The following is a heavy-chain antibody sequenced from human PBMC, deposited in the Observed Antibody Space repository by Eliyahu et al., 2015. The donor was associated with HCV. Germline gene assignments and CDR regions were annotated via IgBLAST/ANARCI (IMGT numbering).Heavy chain of an antibody. Sequence: EVQLVEPGGGLVKPGGSLRLSCAASGFTFSNXRMNWVRQAPGKGPEWVSSIDYSSNYIYYADSVKSRFTISRDNAKSSLYLQMNSLRVEDTAIFYCARDLDDYYGSGSPCDSWGLGTLVTVSS. CDR2: IDYSSNYI. V-gene: IGHV3-21*01. J-gene: IGHJ4*02. D-gene: IGHD3-10*01. CDR1: GFTFSNXR. CDR3: ARDLDDYYGSGSPCDS.